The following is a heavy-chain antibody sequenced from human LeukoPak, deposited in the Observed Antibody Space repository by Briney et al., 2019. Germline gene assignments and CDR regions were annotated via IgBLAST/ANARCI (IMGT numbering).Heavy chain of an antibody. D-gene: IGHD6-6*01. CDR1: GGTFSSYA. CDR2: IIPIFGTA. Sequence: SVKVSCKASGGTFSSYAISWVRQAPGQGLEWMGGIIPIFGTANYAQKFQGRVTITTDESTSTAYMELSSLRSEDTAVYYCARVDLHVPSTRSAAFDIWGQGTMVTVSS. J-gene: IGHJ3*02. CDR3: ARVDLHVPSTRSAAFDI. V-gene: IGHV1-69*05.